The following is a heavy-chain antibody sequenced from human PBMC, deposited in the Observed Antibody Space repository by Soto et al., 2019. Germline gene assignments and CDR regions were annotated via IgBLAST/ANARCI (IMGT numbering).Heavy chain of an antibody. Sequence: ASVKVSCKASGYTFTSYDINWVRQAPGQGLEWMGWMNPNTDNAFYAQKFQGRVTMTRDTSTSTVYMELSSLRSEDTAVYYCFVGGYDVGGKVNDAFDIWGQGTMVTVSS. CDR3: FVGGYDVGGKVNDAFDI. J-gene: IGHJ3*02. D-gene: IGHD5-12*01. CDR2: MNPNTDNA. V-gene: IGHV1-8*01. CDR1: GYTFTSYD.